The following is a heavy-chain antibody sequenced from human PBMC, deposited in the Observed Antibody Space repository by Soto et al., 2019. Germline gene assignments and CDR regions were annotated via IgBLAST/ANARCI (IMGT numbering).Heavy chain of an antibody. V-gene: IGHV3-23*01. D-gene: IGHD6-19*01. CDR1: GFNFGAYT. CDR2: ISGSSSGT. CDR3: AKDRSENFWVYYYAMDV. Sequence: GGSLRLSCEASGFNFGAYTMSWVRQAPGKGLEWVSGISGSSSGTYYTDSVKGRFTISRDNSKNTVYLQMNSLRGEDTAVYYCAKDRSENFWVYYYAMDVWGQGTAVTVSS. J-gene: IGHJ6*02.